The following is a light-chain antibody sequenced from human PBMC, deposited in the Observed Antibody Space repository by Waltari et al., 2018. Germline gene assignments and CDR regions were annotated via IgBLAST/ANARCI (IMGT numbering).Light chain of an antibody. V-gene: IGKV3-20*01. Sequence: EIVLTQSPGALSLSPGERATLSCRASQTVSRSYLAWYQQKPGQAPRLRVYGASSRATGIPDRFSGSGSGTDFTLTINRLEPEDFAVYYCQQFASSPWTFGQGTKLEIK. CDR1: QTVSRSY. J-gene: IGKJ2*01. CDR3: QQFASSPWT. CDR2: GAS.